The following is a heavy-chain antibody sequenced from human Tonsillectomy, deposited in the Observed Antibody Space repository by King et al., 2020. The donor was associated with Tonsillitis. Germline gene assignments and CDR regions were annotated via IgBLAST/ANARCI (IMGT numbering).Heavy chain of an antibody. D-gene: IGHD3-3*01. CDR2: ISYDVSNK. CDR1: GFTFSSYA. J-gene: IGHJ6*02. Sequence: QLVQSGGGVVQPGRSLRLSFAASGFTFSSYAMHWVRQAPGKGLEWVAVISYDVSNKYYADSVKGRFTISRDNSKNKLYLQMNSLRAEDTAVYYCARDLRSDLYGMDVWGQGTTVTVSS. V-gene: IGHV3-30-3*01. CDR3: ARDLRSDLYGMDV.